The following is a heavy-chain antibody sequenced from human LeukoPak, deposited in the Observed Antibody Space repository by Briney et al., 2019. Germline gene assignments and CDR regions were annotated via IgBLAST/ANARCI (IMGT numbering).Heavy chain of an antibody. Sequence: SGGSPRLSCAASGFTFNTLAMSWVRQAPGKGLEWVSAINARGFITYYADSVKGRFTISRDNSKNTLFLQMNSLSVEDTATYECVNHITAMIRGGLDHWGQGILVSVSS. D-gene: IGHD5-18*01. CDR2: INARGFIT. CDR3: VNHITAMIRGGLDH. CDR1: GFTFNTLA. J-gene: IGHJ4*02. V-gene: IGHV3-23*01.